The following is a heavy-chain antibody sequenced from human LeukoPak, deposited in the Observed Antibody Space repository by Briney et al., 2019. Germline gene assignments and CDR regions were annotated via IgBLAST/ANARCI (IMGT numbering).Heavy chain of an antibody. CDR1: GGSISSGGYS. Sequence: PSQTLSLTCAVSGGSISSGGYSWSWIRQPPGKGLEWIGYIYHSGSTYHNPSLKSRVTISVDRSKNQFSLKLSSVTAADTAVYYCARDTWFGPRRGFDYWGQGTLVTVSS. D-gene: IGHD3-10*01. CDR2: IYHSGST. V-gene: IGHV4-30-2*01. CDR3: ARDTWFGPRRGFDY. J-gene: IGHJ4*02.